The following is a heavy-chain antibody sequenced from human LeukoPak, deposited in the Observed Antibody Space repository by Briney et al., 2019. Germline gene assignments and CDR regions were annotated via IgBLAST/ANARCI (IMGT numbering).Heavy chain of an antibody. D-gene: IGHD2-15*01. J-gene: IGHJ4*02. Sequence: PGGSLRLSCAASGFTFSSYAMSWVRQAPGKGLEWVSAISGSGGSTYYADSVKGRFTISRDNSKNTLYLQMNSLRAEDTAVYYCAREFCSGGSCYGSERYFDYWGQGTLVTVSS. CDR3: AREFCSGGSCYGSERYFDY. CDR1: GFTFSSYA. CDR2: ISGSGGST. V-gene: IGHV3-23*01.